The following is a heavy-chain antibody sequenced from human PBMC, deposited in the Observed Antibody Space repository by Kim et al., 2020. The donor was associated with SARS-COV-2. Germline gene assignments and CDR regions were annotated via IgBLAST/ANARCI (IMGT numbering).Heavy chain of an antibody. D-gene: IGHD1-1*01. CDR2: YAT. Sequence: YATAYGASVKGRFTISRDDSKNTAYLQMNSLRVEDTAVYYCTSLTATGETYWGRGTLVTISS. V-gene: IGHV3-73*01. J-gene: IGHJ4*02. CDR3: TSLTATGETY.